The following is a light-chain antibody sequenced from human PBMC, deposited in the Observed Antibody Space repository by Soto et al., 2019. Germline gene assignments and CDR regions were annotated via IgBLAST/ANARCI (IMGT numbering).Light chain of an antibody. CDR1: QNINRY. V-gene: IGKV3-20*01. CDR3: QQDGSSPT. Sequence: EIVLAQSPGTLSLSPGEGATLSCRARQNINRYLALYQQKPCQAPRLLIYGASSRATVIPSRFSGSGSGTDFTLTISRLEPEVVAVYYCQQDGSSPTFGQGTKVDIK. CDR2: GAS. J-gene: IGKJ1*01.